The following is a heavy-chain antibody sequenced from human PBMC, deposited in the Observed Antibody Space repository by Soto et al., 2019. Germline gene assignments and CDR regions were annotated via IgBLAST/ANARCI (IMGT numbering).Heavy chain of an antibody. CDR2: IKSKTYGETT. J-gene: IGHJ4*02. CDR3: AKDRVPNDSSGYYSILTDS. Sequence: LRLSCTTSGLSFSGAWMYWVRQAPGKGPEWVGRIKSKTYGETTDYSSPVKGRFTVSRDNSKNTLYLQMHSLRAEDTAVYYCAKDRVPNDSSGYYSILTDSWGQGTVVTVSS. D-gene: IGHD3-22*01. V-gene: IGHV3-15*01. CDR1: GLSFSGAW.